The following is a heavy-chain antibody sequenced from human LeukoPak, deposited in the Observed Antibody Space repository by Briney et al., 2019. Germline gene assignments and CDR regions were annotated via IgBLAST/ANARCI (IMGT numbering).Heavy chain of an antibody. CDR1: GGSLRHYY. CDR3: AKSDGSGSYFDY. Sequence: SETLSLTCKVSGGSLRHYYWSWIRQPPGKGLEWIGYVYHTGNTKYNPSLESRATISIDTSKNQFSLKLSSVTAADSAVYYCAKSDGSGSYFDYWGQGTLVTVS. D-gene: IGHD3-10*01. CDR2: VYHTGNT. J-gene: IGHJ4*02. V-gene: IGHV4-59*03.